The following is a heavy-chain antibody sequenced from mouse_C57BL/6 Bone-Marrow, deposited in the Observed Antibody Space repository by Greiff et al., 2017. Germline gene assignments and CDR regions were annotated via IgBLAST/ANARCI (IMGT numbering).Heavy chain of an antibody. CDR2: ISDGGSYT. CDR1: GFTFSSYA. J-gene: IGHJ4*01. Sequence: EVKLVESGGGLVKPGGSLKLSCAASGFTFSSYAMSWVRQTPEKRLAWVATISDGGSYTYYPDNVKGRFTISRDNAKNNLYLQMSHLKSEDTAMYYCARYRFYAMDYWGQGTSVTVSS. CDR3: ARYRFYAMDY. V-gene: IGHV5-4*03.